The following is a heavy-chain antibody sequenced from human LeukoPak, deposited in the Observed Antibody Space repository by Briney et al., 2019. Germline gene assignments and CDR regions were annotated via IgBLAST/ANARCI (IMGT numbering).Heavy chain of an antibody. CDR3: TLGSLYSSNWYGDY. D-gene: IGHD6-13*01. J-gene: IGHJ4*02. Sequence: SGGPLRLSCAASGFSFDTYAMTWVRQAPGKGLEWVSGISGDGGSTYYAVSVKGRFTISRDNSKNTLYLQMNGLRPEDTAVYYCTLGSLYSSNWYGDYWGQGTLVTVSS. CDR2: ISGDGGST. V-gene: IGHV3-23*01. CDR1: GFSFDTYA.